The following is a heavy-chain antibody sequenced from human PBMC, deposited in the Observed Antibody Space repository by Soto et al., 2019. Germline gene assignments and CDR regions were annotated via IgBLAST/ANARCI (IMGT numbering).Heavy chain of an antibody. V-gene: IGHV4-59*01. CDR2: IYYSGST. CDR3: ARKDYYYYGMDV. J-gene: IGHJ6*02. CDR1: GGSISSYY. Sequence: PSETLSLTCTVSGGSISSYYWSWIRQPPGKGLEWIGYIYYSGSTNYNPSLKSRVTISVDTSKNQFSLKLSSVTAADTAVYYCARKDYYYYGMDVWGQGTTVTAP.